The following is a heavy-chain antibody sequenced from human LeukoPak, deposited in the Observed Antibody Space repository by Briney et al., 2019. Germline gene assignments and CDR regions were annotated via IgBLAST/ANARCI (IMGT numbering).Heavy chain of an antibody. J-gene: IGHJ4*02. CDR1: GLIFSTYA. D-gene: IGHD2-15*01. CDR3: ANGWSPDY. V-gene: IGHV3-23*01. CDR2: ISGSGGST. Sequence: PGGSLRLSCAASGLIFSTYAMHWVRQAPGKGLEWVSGISGSGGSTYYADSVKGRFTIFRDNSKNTLYLQMNSLRAEDTAVYHCANGWSPDYWGRGTLVTVSS.